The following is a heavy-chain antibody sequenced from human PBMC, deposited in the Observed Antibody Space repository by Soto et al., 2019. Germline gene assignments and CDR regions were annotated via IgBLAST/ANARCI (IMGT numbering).Heavy chain of an antibody. J-gene: IGHJ4*02. CDR3: ATLALAAYFDY. Sequence: PSETLSLTCTVSGDSIGSYYWSWIRQPPGKGLEWIGYIYYSGSTNYNPSLKSRVTISLDTSKNQVSLKLNSVTAADTAVYYCATLALAAYFDYWGQGTLVTVSS. CDR1: GDSIGSYY. D-gene: IGHD6-19*01. V-gene: IGHV4-59*01. CDR2: IYYSGST.